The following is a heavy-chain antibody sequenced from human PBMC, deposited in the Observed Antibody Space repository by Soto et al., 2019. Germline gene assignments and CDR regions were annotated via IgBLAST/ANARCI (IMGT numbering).Heavy chain of an antibody. D-gene: IGHD3-22*01. Sequence: TLSLTCSVSGGSISSGYYYWTWIRQTPGKGLQWIGYISYSGSTFYNPSLKTRLAMSVDTSKNQFSVRLRSVTAADTAVYYCARDRAHFYESSGRLDLWGQGMLVTVSS. CDR1: GGSISSGYYY. CDR3: ARDRAHFYESSGRLDL. CDR2: ISYSGST. V-gene: IGHV4-30-4*01. J-gene: IGHJ4*02.